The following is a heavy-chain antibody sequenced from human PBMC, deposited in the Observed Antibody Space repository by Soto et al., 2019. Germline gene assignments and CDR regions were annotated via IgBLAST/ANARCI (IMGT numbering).Heavy chain of an antibody. V-gene: IGHV4-61*08. CDR1: GSVSSGDYY. CDR2: IYYSGNT. D-gene: IGHD5-18*01. J-gene: IGHJ5*02. Sequence: GSVSSGDYYWSWIRQPPGKGLEWIGYIYYSGNTNYNPSLKSRAIISVDTSKNLFSLKLTSVTAADTAVYYCARIPVDTSMIYWLDPWGQGTLVTVSS. CDR3: ARIPVDTSMIYWLDP.